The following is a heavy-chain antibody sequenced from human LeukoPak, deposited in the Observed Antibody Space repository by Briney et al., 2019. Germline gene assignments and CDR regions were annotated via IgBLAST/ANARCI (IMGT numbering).Heavy chain of an antibody. CDR2: ITYDGSYK. Sequence: PGGSLRLSCAASEFTFSTYGMHWVRQAPGKGLEWVADITYDGSYKFYADSVKGRFTISRDNSKCTLYLQINSLRAEDTAVYYCAKDRYSGLNTIDYWGQGTLVTVSS. J-gene: IGHJ4*02. D-gene: IGHD6-13*01. CDR3: AKDRYSGLNTIDY. CDR1: EFTFSTYG. V-gene: IGHV3-30*18.